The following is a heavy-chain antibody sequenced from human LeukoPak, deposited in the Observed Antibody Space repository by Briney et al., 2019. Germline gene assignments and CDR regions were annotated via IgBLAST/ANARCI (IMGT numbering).Heavy chain of an antibody. CDR3: ARDQVYCSGGSCYWVNYYYYYGMDV. Sequence: ASVKVSCKASGYTFTSYGISWVRQAPGQGLEWMGWISAYNGNTNYAQKLQGRVTMTTDTSTSTAYMELRSLRSDDTAVYYCARDQVYCSGGSCYWVNYYYYYGMDVWGQGTTVTVSS. V-gene: IGHV1-18*01. J-gene: IGHJ6*02. D-gene: IGHD2-15*01. CDR2: ISAYNGNT. CDR1: GYTFTSYG.